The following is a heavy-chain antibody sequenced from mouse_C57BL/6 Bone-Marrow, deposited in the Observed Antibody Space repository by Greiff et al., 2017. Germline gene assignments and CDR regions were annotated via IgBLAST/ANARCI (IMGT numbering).Heavy chain of an antibody. CDR3: ASLITTVVAIDY. J-gene: IGHJ2*01. CDR1: GYTFTSYW. CDR2: IYPGSGST. Sequence: QVQLQQPGAELVKPGASVKMSCKASGYTFTSYWITWVKQRPGQGLEWIGAIYPGSGSTNYNEKFKSKATLTVDTSASTAYMQLSSLTSEDSAVYYCASLITTVVAIDYWGQGTTLTVSS. D-gene: IGHD1-1*01. V-gene: IGHV1-55*01.